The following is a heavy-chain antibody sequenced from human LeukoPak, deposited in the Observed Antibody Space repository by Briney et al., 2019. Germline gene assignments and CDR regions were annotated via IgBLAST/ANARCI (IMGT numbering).Heavy chain of an antibody. CDR3: ARAQVTTRWYYYYYMDV. CDR2: IYPGDSDT. V-gene: IGHV5-51*01. J-gene: IGHJ6*03. CDR1: GYSFTSYW. D-gene: IGHD4-17*01. Sequence: GESLKISCKGSGYSFTSYWIVWVRQMPGKGLEWMGIIYPGDSDTRYSPSFQGQVTISADKSISTAYLQWSSLKASDTAMYYCARAQVTTRWYYYYYMDVWGKGTTVTVSS.